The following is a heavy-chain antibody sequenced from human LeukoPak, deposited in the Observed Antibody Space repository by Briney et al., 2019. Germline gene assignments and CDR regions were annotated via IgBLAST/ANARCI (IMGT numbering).Heavy chain of an antibody. CDR2: IYPGDSDT. CDR3: ARHGVASYYGSGSSGLPYYYYYYMDV. V-gene: IGHV5-51*01. D-gene: IGHD3-10*01. Sequence: GESLKISCKGSGYSFTSYWIGWVRQMPGKGLEWMGIIYPGDSDTRYSPSFQGQVTISADKSISTAYLQWSSLKASDTAMYYCARHGVASYYGSGSSGLPYYYYYYMDVWGKGTTVTVSS. J-gene: IGHJ6*03. CDR1: GYSFTSYW.